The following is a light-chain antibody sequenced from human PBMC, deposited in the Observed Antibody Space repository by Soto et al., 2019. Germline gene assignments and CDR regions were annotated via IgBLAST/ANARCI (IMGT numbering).Light chain of an antibody. CDR2: DVS. CDR3: SSYTSSSTPLYV. CDR1: SSDVGGYNY. J-gene: IGLJ1*01. V-gene: IGLV2-14*01. Sequence: QSALTQPASKSGSPGQSITISCTGTSSDVGGYNYVSWYQQHPGKAPKLMIYDVSNRPSGVSNRFSGSKSSNTASLTISGLQAEDEADYYCSSYTSSSTPLYVFGTGTKVTVL.